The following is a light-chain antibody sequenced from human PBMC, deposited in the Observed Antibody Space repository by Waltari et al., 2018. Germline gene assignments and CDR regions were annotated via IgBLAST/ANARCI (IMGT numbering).Light chain of an antibody. CDR3: QQYSSSPLT. CDR2: GAT. V-gene: IGKV3-20*01. Sequence: IVLTQSPGTLSLSPGERATLSCRASQSVNNYLAWFQQKPSQAPRLLIHGATSRATGIPDRIRGSGSGTDFTLTISGLGPQDFAVYYCQQYSSSPLTFGPGTKVDIK. CDR1: QSVNNY. J-gene: IGKJ3*01.